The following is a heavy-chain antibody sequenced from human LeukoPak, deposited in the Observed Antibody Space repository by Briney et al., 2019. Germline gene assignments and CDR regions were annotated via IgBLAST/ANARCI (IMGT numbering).Heavy chain of an antibody. CDR3: ARVYRDDFWSGYSTHFDY. J-gene: IGHJ4*02. V-gene: IGHV4-59*01. Sequence: SETLSLTCAVSGGSISNYYWSWIRQPPGKGLEWIGYINYSGSTNYNPSLKSRVTISVDTSKNQFSLKLTSVTAADTAVYYCARVYRDDFWSGYSTHFDYWGQGTLVTVSS. D-gene: IGHD3-3*01. CDR1: GGSISNYY. CDR2: INYSGST.